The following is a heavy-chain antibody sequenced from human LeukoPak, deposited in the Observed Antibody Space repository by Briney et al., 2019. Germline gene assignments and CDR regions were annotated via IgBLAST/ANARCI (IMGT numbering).Heavy chain of an antibody. D-gene: IGHD2-15*01. CDR1: GFTFDDYA. Sequence: GGSLRLSCAASGFTFDDYAMHWVRQAPGKGLEWVSGISWNSGSIGYADSVKGRFTISRDNAKNSLYLQMNSLRAEDTAVYYCASSGGNREDYFDYWGQGTLVTVSS. CDR2: ISWNSGSI. V-gene: IGHV3-9*01. J-gene: IGHJ4*02. CDR3: ASSGGNREDYFDY.